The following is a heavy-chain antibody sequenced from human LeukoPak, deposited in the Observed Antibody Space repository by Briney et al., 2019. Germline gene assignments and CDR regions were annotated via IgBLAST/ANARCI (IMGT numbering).Heavy chain of an antibody. CDR3: ARGPTFGELFPLGY. J-gene: IGHJ4*02. V-gene: IGHV1-18*01. D-gene: IGHD3-10*01. Sequence: ASVKVSCKASGYTFTSYGISWVRRAPGQGLEWMGWISAYNGNTNYAQKLQGRVTMTTDTSTSTAYMELRSLRSDDTAVYYCARGPTFGELFPLGYWGQGTLVTVSS. CDR1: GYTFTSYG. CDR2: ISAYNGNT.